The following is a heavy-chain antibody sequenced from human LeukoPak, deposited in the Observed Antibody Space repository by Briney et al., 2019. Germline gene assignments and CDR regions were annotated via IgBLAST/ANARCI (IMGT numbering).Heavy chain of an antibody. D-gene: IGHD6-13*01. CDR2: ISGSGGGT. V-gene: IGHV3-23*01. CDR3: ARRGAAGTYYFDY. J-gene: IGHJ4*02. CDR1: GFTFSSYG. Sequence: GGSLRLSCTASGFTFSSYGMSWVRQAPGKGLEWVSAISGSGGGTYYADSVKGRFTISRDNSKNTLYLQTTSLRAEDTALYYCARRGAAGTYYFDYWGQGTLVTVSS.